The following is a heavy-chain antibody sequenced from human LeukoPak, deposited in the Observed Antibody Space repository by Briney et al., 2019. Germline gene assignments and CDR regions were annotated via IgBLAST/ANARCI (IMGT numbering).Heavy chain of an antibody. J-gene: IGHJ4*02. V-gene: IGHV3-64*01. D-gene: IGHD5-24*01. Sequence: GSLRLSCAASGFTFSSYAMHWVRQAPGKGLEYVSAISSNGGSTYYANSVKGRFTISRDYSKNTLYLQMGSLRAEDMAVYYCARGRYGYNYYFDYWGQGTLVTVSS. CDR3: ARGRYGYNYYFDY. CDR1: GFTFSSYA. CDR2: ISSNGGST.